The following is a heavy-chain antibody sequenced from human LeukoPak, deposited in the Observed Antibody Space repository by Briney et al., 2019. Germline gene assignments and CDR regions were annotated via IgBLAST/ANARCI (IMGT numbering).Heavy chain of an antibody. CDR2: ISGSGGST. J-gene: IGHJ6*02. V-gene: IGHV3-23*01. CDR3: AKEPPDYCSGGSCYVYYGMDV. CDR1: GFTFSSYA. Sequence: GGSLRLSCAASGFTFSSYAMSWVRQAPGKGPEWVSAISGSGGSTYYADSVKGRFTISRDNSKNTLYLQMNSLRAEDTAVYYCAKEPPDYCSGGSCYVYYGMDVWGQGTTVTVSS. D-gene: IGHD2-15*01.